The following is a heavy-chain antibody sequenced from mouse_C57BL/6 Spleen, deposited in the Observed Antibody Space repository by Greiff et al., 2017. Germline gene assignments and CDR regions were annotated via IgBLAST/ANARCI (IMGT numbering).Heavy chain of an antibody. CDR2: INPNNGGT. Sequence: EVQLQQSGPELVKPGASVKMSCKASGYTFTDYNMHWVKQSHGKSLEWLGYINPNNGGTSYNQKFKGKATLTVNKSSSTAYMELRGLTSEDSAVYYCAKEGDDGYYDGGDYWGQGTTLTVSS. J-gene: IGHJ2*01. CDR3: AKEGDDGYYDGGDY. CDR1: GYTFTDYN. V-gene: IGHV1-22*01. D-gene: IGHD2-3*01.